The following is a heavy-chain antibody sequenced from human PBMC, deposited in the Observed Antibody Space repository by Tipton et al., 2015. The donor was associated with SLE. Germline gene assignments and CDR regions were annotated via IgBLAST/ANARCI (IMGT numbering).Heavy chain of an antibody. CDR2: IWLDGSHE. V-gene: IGHV3-33*01. D-gene: IGHD3-3*01. CDR1: GFTFSSYG. Sequence: RSLRLSCAASGFTFSSYGMHWVRQAPGKGLEWVAVIWLDGSHEYYADSVKGRFTISRDNSKNTLYLQMNSLRDDDTATYYCAREYFVWSSRLDAFDFWGQGTLVTVSS. J-gene: IGHJ3*01. CDR3: AREYFVWSSRLDAFDF.